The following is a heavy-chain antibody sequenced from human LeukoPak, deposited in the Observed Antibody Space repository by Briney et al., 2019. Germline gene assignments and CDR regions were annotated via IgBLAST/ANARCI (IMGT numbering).Heavy chain of an antibody. CDR1: GFTFSSYV. V-gene: IGHV3-33*06. Sequence: GGSLRLSCAASGFTFSSYVMHWVRQAPGKGLEWVAVIWYDGFNKYYADSVKGRFTISRDNSKNTLYLQMNSLRAEDTAVYSCAKGEVYFDIWGQGATVTVSS. CDR3: AKGEVYFDI. CDR2: IWYDGFNK. J-gene: IGHJ3*02.